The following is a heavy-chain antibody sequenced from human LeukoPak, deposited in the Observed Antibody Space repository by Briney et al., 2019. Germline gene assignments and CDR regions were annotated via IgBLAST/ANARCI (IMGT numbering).Heavy chain of an antibody. CDR2: IYHSGST. J-gene: IGHJ5*02. V-gene: IGHV4-59*12. CDR1: GGSFSSDS. Sequence: SSETLSLTCTVSGGSFSSDSWTWIRQPPGKGLEWIGEIYHSGSTNYNPSLRSRVTMSLDKSNNQFSLKLTSVTAADTAVYYCAREAVGQWFGPWGQGTLVTVSS. CDR3: AREAVGQWFGP. D-gene: IGHD1-26*01.